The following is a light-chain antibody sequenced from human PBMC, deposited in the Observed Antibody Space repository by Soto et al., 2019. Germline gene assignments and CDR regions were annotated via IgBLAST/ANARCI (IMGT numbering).Light chain of an antibody. V-gene: IGKV3-15*01. CDR1: QDIVSN. J-gene: IGKJ4*01. CDR2: DTS. Sequence: EIVMTQSPVTLSVSPGERATLSCRASQDIVSNVAWYQQRPGQAPRLLIYDTSARATGVPDRFSGSRSGTEFTLTINSLQSEDFAVYYCQRYNNWPLTFGGGTKVDIK. CDR3: QRYNNWPLT.